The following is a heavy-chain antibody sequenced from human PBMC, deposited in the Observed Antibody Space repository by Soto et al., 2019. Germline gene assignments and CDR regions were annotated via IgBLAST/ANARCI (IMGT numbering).Heavy chain of an antibody. CDR2: FNPTGDTA. CDR3: ARGGRIVDTGIGYYYYHAMDV. D-gene: IGHD5-18*01. J-gene: IGHJ6*02. V-gene: IGHV1-46*01. Sequence: ASVKVSCKASGYTFTSYYIHRVRQAPGQGLEWRGIFNPTGDTASYAQKLQGRVTMTRDTSTGTAYMELGSLRSEDTAVYYCARGGRIVDTGIGYYYYHAMDVWGQGTTVTVSS. CDR1: GYTFTSYY.